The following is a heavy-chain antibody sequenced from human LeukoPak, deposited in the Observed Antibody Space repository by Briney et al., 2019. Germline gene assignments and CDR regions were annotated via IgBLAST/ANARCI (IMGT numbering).Heavy chain of an antibody. CDR2: INPNSGGT. CDR1: GYTFTGYY. J-gene: IGHJ4*02. Sequence: ASVKVSCKASGYTFTGYYMHWVRQAPGQGLEWMGWINPNSGGTNYAQKFQGWVTMTRDTSISTAYMELSRLRSDDAAVYYCARGLAYCGGDCSSFDYWGQGTLVTVSS. V-gene: IGHV1-2*04. D-gene: IGHD2-21*02. CDR3: ARGLAYCGGDCSSFDY.